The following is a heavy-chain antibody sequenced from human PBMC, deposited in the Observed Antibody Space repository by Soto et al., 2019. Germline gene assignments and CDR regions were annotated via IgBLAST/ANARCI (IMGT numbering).Heavy chain of an antibody. V-gene: IGHV1-8*01. CDR3: ARSTVTMWDDAFDI. J-gene: IGHJ3*02. D-gene: IGHD4-17*01. CDR1: GYTFTNYH. CDR2: MNPDSGNR. Sequence: QVQLVQSGAEVKKPGASVKVSCKASGYTFTNYHINWVRQAPGQGLEWMGWMNPDSGNRGYAQKFQGRVTMTRDTSISTAYMDVSSLRSDDTAIYYCARSTVTMWDDAFDIWGQGTLVTVSS.